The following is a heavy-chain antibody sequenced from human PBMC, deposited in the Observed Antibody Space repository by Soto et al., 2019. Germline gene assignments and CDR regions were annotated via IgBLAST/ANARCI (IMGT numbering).Heavy chain of an antibody. D-gene: IGHD2-15*01. CDR2: ITTSGGHA. CDR3: ARGEVVAATSYCDF. Sequence: GASVKVSCKASGYTFTSYYIHWVRQAPGQGLEWLGLITTSGGHAYYAPDFQGRVALTRDTSTSTVYLDLTSLTSEDTAVYYCARGEVVAATSYCDFWGQGTLVTVSS. CDR1: GYTFTSYY. V-gene: IGHV1-46*01. J-gene: IGHJ4*02.